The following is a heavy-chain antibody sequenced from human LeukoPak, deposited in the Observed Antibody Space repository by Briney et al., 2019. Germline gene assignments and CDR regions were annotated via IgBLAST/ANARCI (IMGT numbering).Heavy chain of an antibody. Sequence: ASVKVSCKASGGTFSSYAISWVRQAPGQGLEWMGGIIPIFGTANYAQKFQGRVTITADESTSTAYMELSSLRSEDTAVYYCARGAPVEMATIPEGNWFDPWGQGTLVTVSS. CDR3: ARGAPVEMATIPEGNWFDP. J-gene: IGHJ5*02. CDR2: IIPIFGTA. D-gene: IGHD5-24*01. CDR1: GGTFSSYA. V-gene: IGHV1-69*01.